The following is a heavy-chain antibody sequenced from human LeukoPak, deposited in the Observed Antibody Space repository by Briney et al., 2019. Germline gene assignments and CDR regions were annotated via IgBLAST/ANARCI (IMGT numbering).Heavy chain of an antibody. V-gene: IGHV3-48*04. D-gene: IGHD1-1*01. CDR2: IGISSGNT. CDR1: GFPFSDYS. Sequence: AGGSLRLSCTASGFPFSDYSMNWVRQAPGKGLEWISYIGISSGNTEYADSVKGRFTISADNTKNSLYLQMNSLRVEDTAVYYCARDHNYAFDNWGQGTLVSVSS. J-gene: IGHJ4*02. CDR3: ARDHNYAFDN.